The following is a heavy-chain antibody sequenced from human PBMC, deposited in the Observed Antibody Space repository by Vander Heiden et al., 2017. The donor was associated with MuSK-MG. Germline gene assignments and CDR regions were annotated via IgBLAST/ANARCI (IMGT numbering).Heavy chain of an antibody. CDR3: ARLYDFHDP. Sequence: QLQLQESGPGLVKPSETLSLTCTVSGGSISSSSYYWGWTRQPPGKVLEWIGSIYYSGSSYDNPSLKSRVTISGDTSKNQFSLKMSAVTAADRAVYDCARLYDFHDPWGQGTLVNVAS. CDR1: GGSISSSSYY. D-gene: IGHD3-3*01. V-gene: IGHV4-39*01. J-gene: IGHJ5*02. CDR2: IYYSGSS.